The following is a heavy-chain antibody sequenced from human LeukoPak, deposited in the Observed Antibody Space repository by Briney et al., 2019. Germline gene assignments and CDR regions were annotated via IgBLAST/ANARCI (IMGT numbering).Heavy chain of an antibody. CDR3: ARSITSSWYGDFQH. CDR2: IYYSGST. D-gene: IGHD6-13*01. Sequence: SQTLSLTCSVSGDSISIYYWGWIGKPPGKAIEWIGYIYYSGSTNYNPSLKSRVTISVDTSKNQFSLKLSSVTAADTAVYYCARSITSSWYGDFQHWGQGTLVTVSS. J-gene: IGHJ1*01. CDR1: GDSISIYY. V-gene: IGHV4-59*01.